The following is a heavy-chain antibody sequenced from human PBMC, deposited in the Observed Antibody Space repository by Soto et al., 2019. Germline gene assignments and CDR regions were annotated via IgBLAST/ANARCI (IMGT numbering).Heavy chain of an antibody. CDR2: IYQTGST. V-gene: IGHV4-4*02. Sequence: QVQLQESGPGLVKPSGTLSLTCAVSNGSITSGNWWSWVRQPPVKGLEWIGDIYQTGSTNYNPSLRSRVIISVDKSKNNFSLSLSSVTAADTAVYFCARVWGALAPIAGWFGPWGRGILVTVSS. J-gene: IGHJ5*02. CDR1: NGSITSGNW. D-gene: IGHD3-16*01. CDR3: ARVWGALAPIAGWFGP.